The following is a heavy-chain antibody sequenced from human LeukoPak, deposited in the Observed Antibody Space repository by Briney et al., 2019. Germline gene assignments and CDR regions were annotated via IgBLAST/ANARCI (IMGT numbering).Heavy chain of an antibody. CDR2: IYTSGST. J-gene: IGHJ4*02. V-gene: IGHV4-4*07. CDR1: GGSISSYY. D-gene: IGHD6-19*01. CDR3: ARGQAVAGPFDY. Sequence: SETLSLTCTVSGGSISSYYWSWIRQPAGKGLEWIGRIYTSGSTNYNPSLKSRVTISVDKSKNQFSLKLSSVTAADTAVYYCARGQAVAGPFDYWGQGTLVTDSS.